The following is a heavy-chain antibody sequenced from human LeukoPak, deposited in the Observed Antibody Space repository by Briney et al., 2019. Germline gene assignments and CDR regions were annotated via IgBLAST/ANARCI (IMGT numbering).Heavy chain of an antibody. V-gene: IGHV4-34*01. CDR1: GFTFSDYY. CDR2: INHSGST. D-gene: IGHD4-17*01. J-gene: IGHJ4*02. CDR3: ARRKMTKPLDY. Sequence: PGGSLRLSCAASGFTFSDYYMSWIRQPPGKGLEWIGEINHSGSTNYNPSLKSRVTISVDTSKNQFSLKLSSVTAADTAVYYCARRKMTKPLDYWGQGTLVTVSS.